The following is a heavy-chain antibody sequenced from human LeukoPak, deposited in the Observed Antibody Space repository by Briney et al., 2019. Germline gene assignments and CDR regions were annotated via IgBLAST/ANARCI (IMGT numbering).Heavy chain of an antibody. CDR2: ITSDGSST. J-gene: IGHJ4*01. CDR1: GFTFSSYW. Sequence: GGSLRLSCAASGFTFSSYWMHCVRQAAGKGLVWVSRITSDGSSTTYADSVKGRFTISRDNAKNTLYLQMTSLTAEDTAVYYCARTRDYYFNYWGHGTLVTVSP. D-gene: IGHD5-24*01. V-gene: IGHV3-74*01. CDR3: ARTRDYYFNY.